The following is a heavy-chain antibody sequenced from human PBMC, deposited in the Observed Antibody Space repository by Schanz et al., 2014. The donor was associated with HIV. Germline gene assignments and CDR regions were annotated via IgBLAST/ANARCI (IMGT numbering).Heavy chain of an antibody. Sequence: QVQLVESGGGVVQPGRSLRLSCAASGFTFSRDGMNWVRQAPGKGLECVAVISYDGSNEYYADSVKGRFTISRDNSKNTLYLQMNSLRTEDTAVYYCARRDYGDYYYYYGMDVWGQGTTVTVSS. CDR1: GFTFSRDG. CDR2: ISYDGSNE. CDR3: ARRDYGDYYYYYGMDV. J-gene: IGHJ6*02. D-gene: IGHD4-17*01. V-gene: IGHV3-30*03.